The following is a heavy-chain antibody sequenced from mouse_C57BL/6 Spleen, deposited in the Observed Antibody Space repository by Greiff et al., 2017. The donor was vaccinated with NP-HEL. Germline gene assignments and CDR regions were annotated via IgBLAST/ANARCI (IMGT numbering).Heavy chain of an antibody. J-gene: IGHJ3*01. D-gene: IGHD1-1*01. Sequence: DVKLVESGAELVRPGASVKLSCTASGFNIKDDYMHWVKQRPEQGLEWIGWIDPENGDTEYASKFPGKATITADTSSNTAYLQPSSLPSEDTAVYYCTTAFYYGSSYGFAYWGQGTLVTVSA. CDR2: IDPENGDT. CDR3: TTAFYYGSSYGFAY. CDR1: GFNIKDDY. V-gene: IGHV14-4*01.